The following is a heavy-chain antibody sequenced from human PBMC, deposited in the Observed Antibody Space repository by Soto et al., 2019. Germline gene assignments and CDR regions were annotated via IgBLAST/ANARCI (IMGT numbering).Heavy chain of an antibody. D-gene: IGHD4-17*01. Sequence: PSETLSLTCTVSGGSISSYYWSWIRQPPGKGLEWIAYIYYSGSTNYNPSLKSRVTISVDTSKNPFSLKLSSVTAADTAVYYCGRRYGPGFDYGGQGTLVTVSS. CDR1: GGSISSYY. CDR3: GRRYGPGFDY. J-gene: IGHJ4*02. CDR2: IYYSGST. V-gene: IGHV4-59*08.